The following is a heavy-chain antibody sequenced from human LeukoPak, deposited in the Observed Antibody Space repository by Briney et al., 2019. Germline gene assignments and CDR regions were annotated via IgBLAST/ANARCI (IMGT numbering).Heavy chain of an antibody. CDR2: ISAYNGNT. D-gene: IGHD3-10*01. Sequence: GASVKVSCKASGFVFTSYGFTWVRQAPGQGLEWMGWISAYNGNTNYAQKFQGRVTMITDTSTNTAYMELRSLRSDDTAVYYCARDGFFGSGIVGAFDIWGQGTMVTVSS. J-gene: IGHJ3*02. CDR3: ARDGFFGSGIVGAFDI. V-gene: IGHV1-18*01. CDR1: GFVFTSYG.